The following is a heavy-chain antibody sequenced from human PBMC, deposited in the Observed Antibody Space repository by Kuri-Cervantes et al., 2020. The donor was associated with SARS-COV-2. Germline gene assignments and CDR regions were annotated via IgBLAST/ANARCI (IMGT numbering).Heavy chain of an antibody. CDR1: GYTFTSYG. CDR3: ASSYYDFWSGYSTAKSAFSY. D-gene: IGHD3-3*01. V-gene: IGHV1-18*01. CDR2: ISAYNGNT. Sequence: ASVKVSCKASGYTFTSYGISWVRQAPGQGLEWMGWISAYNGNTNYAQKLQGRVTMTTDTSTSTAYMELRSLRSDDTAVYYCASSYYDFWSGYSTAKSAFSYWGQGTLVTVSS. J-gene: IGHJ4*02.